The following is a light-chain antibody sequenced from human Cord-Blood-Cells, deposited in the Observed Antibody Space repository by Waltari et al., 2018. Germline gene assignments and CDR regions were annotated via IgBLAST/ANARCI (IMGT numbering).Light chain of an antibody. CDR3: SAFAGSNNWV. V-gene: IGLV2-8*01. J-gene: IGLJ3*02. CDR2: EVS. Sequence: QSALTQPPSASGSPGQSVTISCTGTSSDVGGYNYVSWYQQHPGKAPKLMIYEVSQRPSGVPDRFAGSKSGNTASLTVSGLQAEDEADYYGSAFAGSNNWVFGGGTKLTVL. CDR1: SSDVGGYNY.